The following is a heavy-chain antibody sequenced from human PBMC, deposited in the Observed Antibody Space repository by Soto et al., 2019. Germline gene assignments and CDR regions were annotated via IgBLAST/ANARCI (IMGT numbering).Heavy chain of an antibody. D-gene: IGHD6-13*01. CDR1: GFTFSNSI. CDR2: ISGSSDFL. J-gene: IGHJ3*02. V-gene: IGHV3-21*01. Sequence: XGSLRLSCAASGFTFSNSIINWVRQAPGQGLEWVSSISGSSDFLYYADSVKGRFTISRDTATNSLYLQMNSLRAEDTAVYYCATSTWYAFDIWGQGTMVTVSS. CDR3: ATSTWYAFDI.